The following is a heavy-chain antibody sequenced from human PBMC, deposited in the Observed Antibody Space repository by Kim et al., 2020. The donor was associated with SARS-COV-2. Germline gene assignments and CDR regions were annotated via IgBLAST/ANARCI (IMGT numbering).Heavy chain of an antibody. D-gene: IGHD6-13*01. CDR2: INHSGST. CDR3: ARSTKSSWYED. V-gene: IGHV4-34*01. CDR1: GGSFSGYY. J-gene: IGHJ4*02. Sequence: SETLSLTCAVYGGSFSGYYWSWIRQPPGKGLEWIGEINHSGSTNYNPSLKSRVTISVDTSKNQFSLKLSSVTAADTAVYYCARSTKSSWYEDWGQGTLVT.